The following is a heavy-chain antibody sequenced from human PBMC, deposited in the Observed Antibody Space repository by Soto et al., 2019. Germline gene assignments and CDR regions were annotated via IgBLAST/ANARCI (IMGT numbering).Heavy chain of an antibody. CDR1: GFAFDDYV. V-gene: IGHV3-23*01. J-gene: IGHJ4*02. D-gene: IGHD3-10*01. CDR3: AKKVNSGPGSQFFDY. Sequence: PGGSLRLSCAASGFAFDDYVMHWVRQAPGKGLEWVSGFSTGGDGGTTYYADSVKGRFTISRDNSKNTLFLQMNSLRAEDTAIYYCAKKVNSGPGSQFFDYWGQGTLVTVSS. CDR2: FSTGGDGGTT.